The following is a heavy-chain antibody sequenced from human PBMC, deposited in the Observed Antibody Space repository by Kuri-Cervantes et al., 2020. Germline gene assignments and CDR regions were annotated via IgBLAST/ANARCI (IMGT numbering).Heavy chain of an antibody. J-gene: IGHJ4*02. D-gene: IGHD6-13*01. CDR3: ARGGGSSWPTFEF. CDR2: IYYSGST. Sequence: GSLRLSCAVYGGSFSGYYWSWIRQPPGKGLEWIGTIYYSGSTHYNPSLKTRVTISVDISKNQFSLQLSSVTAADTAVYYCARGGGSSWPTFEFWGQGTLVTVSS. CDR1: GGSFSGYY. V-gene: IGHV4-34*01.